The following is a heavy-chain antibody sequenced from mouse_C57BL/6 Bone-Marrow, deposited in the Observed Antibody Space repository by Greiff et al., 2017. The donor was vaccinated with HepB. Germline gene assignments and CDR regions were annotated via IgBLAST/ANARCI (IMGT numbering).Heavy chain of an antibody. D-gene: IGHD1-1*01. V-gene: IGHV1-52*01. J-gene: IGHJ4*01. CDR1: GYTFTSYW. CDR2: IDPSDSET. Sequence: QVQLQQPGAELVRPGSSVKLSCKASGYTFTSYWMHWVKQRPIQGLEWIGNIDPSDSETHYNQKFKDKATLTVDKSSSTAYMQLSSLTSEDSAVYYCARKCTVVSSMDYWGQGTSVTVSS. CDR3: ARKCTVVSSMDY.